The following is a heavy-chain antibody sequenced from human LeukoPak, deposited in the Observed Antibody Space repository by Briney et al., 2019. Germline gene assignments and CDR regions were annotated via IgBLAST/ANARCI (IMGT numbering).Heavy chain of an antibody. J-gene: IGHJ4*02. CDR2: IHSSGNT. CDR3: ARGYFDTSGYSNPFDF. V-gene: IGHV4-4*09. CDR1: GDSIGNYY. Sequence: SETLCLTCTVSGDSIGNYYWSWIRQTPGKGLEWIGCIHSSGNTYYNPSLKSRVTISIDTSKNHFSLELSSVTAADTAIYFCARGYFDTSGYSNPFDFWGQGTLVTVSS. D-gene: IGHD3-22*01.